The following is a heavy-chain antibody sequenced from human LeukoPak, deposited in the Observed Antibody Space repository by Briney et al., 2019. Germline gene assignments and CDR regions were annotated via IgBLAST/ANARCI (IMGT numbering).Heavy chain of an antibody. Sequence: SETLSLTCSVSGGSISNYYWSWIRQPPGKGLEWIGYIYYSGSTKYNPSLKSRVTISVDTSKNQFSLKLNSVTAADTAVYYCARDGMVRGVNHYYYMDVWGKGTTVTISS. CDR2: IYYSGST. D-gene: IGHD3-10*01. CDR3: ARDGMVRGVNHYYYMDV. CDR1: GGSISNYY. J-gene: IGHJ6*03. V-gene: IGHV4-59*01.